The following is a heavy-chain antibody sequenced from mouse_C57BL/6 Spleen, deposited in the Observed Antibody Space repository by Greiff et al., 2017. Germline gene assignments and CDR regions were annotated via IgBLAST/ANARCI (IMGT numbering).Heavy chain of an antibody. Sequence: VQLQQSGAELVRPGASVTLSCKASGYTFTDYEMHWVKQTPVHGLEWIGAIDPETGGTAYNQKFKGKATLTADKSSSTAYMQLRSLTSEDSAVYYCTLPRRYFDDWGTGTTVTVSS. CDR1: GYTFTDYE. CDR3: TLPRRYFDD. V-gene: IGHV1-15*01. J-gene: IGHJ1*03. CDR2: IDPETGGT.